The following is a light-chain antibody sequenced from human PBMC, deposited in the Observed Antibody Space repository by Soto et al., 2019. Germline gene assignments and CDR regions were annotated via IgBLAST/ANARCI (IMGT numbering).Light chain of an antibody. CDR3: QQYDRFPYT. J-gene: IGKJ2*01. CDR2: KAS. Sequence: DIQXXXXPXXLSASIGDTVIITCRASQSINSWLAWYQQKPGKAPKLLIHKASTLESGVPSRFSGSESGTEFTLTISSLQPDDFATFYCQQYDRFPYTFGQGTKLEIK. V-gene: IGKV1-5*03. CDR1: QSINSW.